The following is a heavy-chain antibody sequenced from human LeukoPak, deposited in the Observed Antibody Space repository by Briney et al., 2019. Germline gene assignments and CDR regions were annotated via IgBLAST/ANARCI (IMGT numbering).Heavy chain of an antibody. CDR2: IYYSGST. D-gene: IGHD6-13*01. CDR3: TRHPSTRVAAGGALDY. J-gene: IGHJ4*02. V-gene: IGHV4-39*01. Sequence: PSEILSLTCTVSGGSISSSSYYWGWMRHSPGKALEGIGSIYYSGSTYYNPSFKSRVTISVDTSKNQFSLKLSSVTAADTAVYYCTRHPSTRVAAGGALDYWGQGTLVAVSS. CDR1: GGSISSSSYY.